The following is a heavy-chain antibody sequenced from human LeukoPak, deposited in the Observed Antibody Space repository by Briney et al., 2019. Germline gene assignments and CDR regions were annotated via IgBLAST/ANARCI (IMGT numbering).Heavy chain of an antibody. CDR3: ARDQAHCSSSSCFAGNFQH. CDR2: IYSGGST. Sequence: PGGSLRLSCAASGFTVSNNYLSWVRRAPGKGLEWVSVIYSGGSTYYADSVKGRFTISRDNSKNTLHLQMNSLRAEDTAVYYCARDQAHCSSSSCFAGNFQHWGQGTLVTVSS. D-gene: IGHD2-2*01. CDR1: GFTVSNNY. J-gene: IGHJ1*01. V-gene: IGHV3-53*01.